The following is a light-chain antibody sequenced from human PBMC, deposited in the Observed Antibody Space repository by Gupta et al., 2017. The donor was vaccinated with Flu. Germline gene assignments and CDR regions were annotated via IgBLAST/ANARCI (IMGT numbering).Light chain of an antibody. J-gene: IGLJ3*02. V-gene: IGLV7-46*01. Sequence: VVTQETSLTVSPGGTVTLTCGSTTGPVVSGHYPYWFQQKPGQAPTTLIYDTTKRHSWTPARFSGSLIGDKVALTLSDAQPEDEAVYFCLVSFSSRRVFGGGTKLTVL. CDR1: TGPVVSGHY. CDR2: DTT. CDR3: LVSFSSRRV.